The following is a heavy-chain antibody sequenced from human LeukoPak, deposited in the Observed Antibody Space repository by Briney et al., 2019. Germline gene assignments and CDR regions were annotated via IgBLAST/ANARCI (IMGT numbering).Heavy chain of an antibody. D-gene: IGHD4/OR15-4a*01. CDR1: GGSISSYY. V-gene: IGHV4-59*01. J-gene: IGHJ4*02. CDR2: VYYSGST. Sequence: PSETLSLTCTVSGGSISSYYWSWIRQPPGKGLEWIGYVYYSGSTNYNPSLNSRVTISVDTSKNQFSLNLSSVTAADTAVYFCARVRGADLDYWGQGTLVTVSS. CDR3: ARVRGADLDY.